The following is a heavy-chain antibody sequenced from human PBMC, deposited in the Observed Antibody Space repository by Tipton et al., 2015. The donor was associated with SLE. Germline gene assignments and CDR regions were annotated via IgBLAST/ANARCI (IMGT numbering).Heavy chain of an antibody. CDR2: IHHSGRT. D-gene: IGHD2-15*01. V-gene: IGHV4-34*01. CDR3: ARDGVYCSGGSCYSPRWYFDL. J-gene: IGHJ2*01. Sequence: LRLSCAVYGGSFSGYYWSWISQPPGKGLEWIGEIHHSGRTNYNPSLKSRVTISVDTSKNNFSLKLSSVTAADTAVYYCARDGVYCSGGSCYSPRWYFDLWGRGTLVTVSS. CDR1: GGSFSGYY.